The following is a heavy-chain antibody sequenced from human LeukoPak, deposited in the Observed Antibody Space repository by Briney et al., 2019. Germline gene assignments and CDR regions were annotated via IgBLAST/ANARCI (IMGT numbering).Heavy chain of an antibody. CDR3: ARGYSSSPPWYNWFDP. CDR1: GYTFTSYY. V-gene: IGHV1-46*01. Sequence: ASVTVSCKASGYTFTSYYMHWVRQAPGQGLEWMGLINPSGGSTSYAQKFQGRVTTTRDTSTSTVYMELSSLRSEDTAVYYCARGYSSSPPWYNWFDPWGQGTLVTVSS. J-gene: IGHJ5*02. CDR2: INPSGGST. D-gene: IGHD6-6*01.